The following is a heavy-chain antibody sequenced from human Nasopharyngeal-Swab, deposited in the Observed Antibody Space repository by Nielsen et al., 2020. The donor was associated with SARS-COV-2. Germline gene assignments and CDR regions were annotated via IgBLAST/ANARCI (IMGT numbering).Heavy chain of an antibody. Sequence: SETLSLTCAVYGGSFTTYSWIWIRQPPGTGLEWIGEINHIGSTNYNTYNPSLNSRVTISLATSKNRFSLTLTSVTAADTAIYFCARGRYYGDYDYWGQGALVTVSS. D-gene: IGHD4-17*01. CDR2: INHIGST. CDR1: GGSFTTYS. J-gene: IGHJ4*02. CDR3: ARGRYYGDYDY. V-gene: IGHV4-34*01.